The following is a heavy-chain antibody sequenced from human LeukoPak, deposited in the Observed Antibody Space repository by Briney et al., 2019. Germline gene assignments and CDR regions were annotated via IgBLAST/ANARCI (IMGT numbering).Heavy chain of an antibody. CDR3: TKFSLRGTYSFDH. D-gene: IGHD1-26*01. J-gene: IGHJ4*02. Sequence: GGSLRLSCAASGFTFSSYAMSWVRQAPGKGLEWVSVISASGGSTYYADSVKGRFTISRDNSKSTLFLQMNSLRVEDTALYYCTKFSLRGTYSFDHWGQGTLVTVSS. V-gene: IGHV3-23*01. CDR2: ISASGGST. CDR1: GFTFSSYA.